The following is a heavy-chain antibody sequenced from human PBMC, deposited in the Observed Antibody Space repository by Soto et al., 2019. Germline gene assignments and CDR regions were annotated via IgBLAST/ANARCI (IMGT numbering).Heavy chain of an antibody. CDR1: GFTFSSYW. J-gene: IGHJ6*02. CDR2: INSDGSST. CDR3: ARAAEYYYGMDV. V-gene: IGHV3-74*01. Sequence: GGSLRLSCAASGFTFSSYWMHWVRQAPGKGLVWVSRINSDGSSTSYADSMKGRFTISRDNAKNTLYLQMNSLRAEDTAVYYCARAAEYYYGMDVWGQGTTVTVSS.